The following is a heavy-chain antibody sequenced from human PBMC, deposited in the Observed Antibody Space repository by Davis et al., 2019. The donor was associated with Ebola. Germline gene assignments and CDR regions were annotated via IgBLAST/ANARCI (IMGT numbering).Heavy chain of an antibody. CDR3: ARDWSGFYGMDV. CDR1: GFTFSDYY. J-gene: IGHJ6*04. Sequence: GESLKISCAASGFTFSDYYMSWIRQAPGKGLEWVSYISSSGSTIYYADSVKGRFTISRDNAKNSLYLQMNSLRAEDTAVYYCARDWSGFYGMDVWGKGTTVTVSS. V-gene: IGHV3-11*01. CDR2: ISSSGSTI.